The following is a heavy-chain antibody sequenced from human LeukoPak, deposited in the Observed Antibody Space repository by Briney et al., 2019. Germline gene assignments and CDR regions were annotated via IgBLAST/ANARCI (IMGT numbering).Heavy chain of an antibody. CDR3: ARRRRDGSNSAFDI. D-gene: IGHD5-24*01. Sequence: SETLSLTCTVSGGSISSSSYYWGWIRQPPGKRLEWIRSIYYTGTTYYNPSLKSRVTISVDTSKNQFSLKVSSVTAADTAVYYCARRRRDGSNSAFDIWGQGTMVTVSS. CDR1: GGSISSSSYY. J-gene: IGHJ3*02. V-gene: IGHV4-39*01. CDR2: IYYTGTT.